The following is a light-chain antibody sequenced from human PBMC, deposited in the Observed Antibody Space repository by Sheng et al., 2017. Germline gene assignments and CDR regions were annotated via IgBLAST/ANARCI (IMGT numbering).Light chain of an antibody. CDR2: KAS. Sequence: DIQMTQSPSTLSASVGDRVTITCRASQSISTWLAWYQQKPGKAPKVLIYKASTLETGVPSRFSGSGSGTEFTLTITSLQPEDFATYYCQQYNSYSLSFGGGTKVEIK. J-gene: IGKJ4*01. CDR3: QQYNSYSLS. V-gene: IGKV1-5*03. CDR1: QSISTW.